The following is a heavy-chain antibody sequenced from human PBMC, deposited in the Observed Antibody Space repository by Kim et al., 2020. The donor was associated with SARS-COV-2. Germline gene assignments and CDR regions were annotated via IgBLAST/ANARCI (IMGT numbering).Heavy chain of an antibody. CDR2: IWYDGSNK. CDR3: AKEGGSGSYDPDAFDI. D-gene: IGHD3-10*01. V-gene: IGHV3-33*06. Sequence: GGSLRLSCAASGFTFSSYGMHWVRQAPGKGLEWVAVIWYDGSNKYYADSVKGRFTISRDNSKNTLYLQMNSLRAEDTAVYYCAKEGGSGSYDPDAFDIWGQGTMVTVSS. J-gene: IGHJ3*02. CDR1: GFTFSSYG.